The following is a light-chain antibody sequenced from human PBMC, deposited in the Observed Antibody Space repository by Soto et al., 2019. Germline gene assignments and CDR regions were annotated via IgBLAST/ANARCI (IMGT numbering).Light chain of an antibody. V-gene: IGKV3-11*01. CDR1: QSVSSY. Sequence: EIVLTQSPATLSLSPGERATLSCRASQSVSSYLAWYQQKLGQAPRLLIYDASNRATGIPARFSGSGSGTYFTLTISSLEPEDVAVYYCQQRSNWPPYTFGQGTKLEIK. CDR3: QQRSNWPPYT. CDR2: DAS. J-gene: IGKJ2*01.